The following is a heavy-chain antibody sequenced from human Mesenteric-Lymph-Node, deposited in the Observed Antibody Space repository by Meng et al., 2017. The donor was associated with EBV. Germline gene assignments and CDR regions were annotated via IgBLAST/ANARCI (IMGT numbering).Heavy chain of an antibody. CDR3: ARVLRYFDWPLDY. CDR1: GFPFSDYY. J-gene: IGHJ4*02. V-gene: IGHV3-11*01. D-gene: IGHD3-9*01. Sequence: QVHLVGSGGGLVKPGGSLKLSCAASGFPFSDYYMSWIRQAPGKGLEWVSYISSSGYTIYYADSVKGRFTISRDNTKASLYLQMNSLRAEDTALYYCARVLRYFDWPLDYWGQGTLVTVSS. CDR2: ISSSGYTI.